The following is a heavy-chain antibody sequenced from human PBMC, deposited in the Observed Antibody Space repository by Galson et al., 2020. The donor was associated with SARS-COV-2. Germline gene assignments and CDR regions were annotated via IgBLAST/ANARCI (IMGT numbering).Heavy chain of an antibody. CDR3: AAATYFYDSSGLDAFVV. Sequence: SVKVSCKASGFTFFSSTVQWVRQARGQGLEWIGWIVVGSGNTNHAQKFQERVTITSDMSTYTAYMELSSLSPDDTAVYYCAAATYFYDSSGLDAFVVWGHGTMVTVSS. V-gene: IGHV1-58*01. CDR2: IVVGSGNT. D-gene: IGHD3-22*01. CDR1: GFTFFSST. J-gene: IGHJ3*01.